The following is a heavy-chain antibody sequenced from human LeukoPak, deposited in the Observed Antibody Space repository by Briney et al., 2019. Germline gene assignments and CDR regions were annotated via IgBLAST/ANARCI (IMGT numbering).Heavy chain of an antibody. CDR1: GGSISSYY. CDR2: IYTSGST. J-gene: IGHJ6*03. CDR3: ARIYCGGDCRGYYYHYYMDV. V-gene: IGHV4-4*07. D-gene: IGHD2-21*02. Sequence: SETLSLTCTVSGGSISSYYWSWIRQPAGKGLEWIGRIYTSGSTNYNPSLKSRVTMSVDTSKNQFSLKLSSVTAADTAVYYCARIYCGGDCRGYYYHYYMDVWGKGTTVTISS.